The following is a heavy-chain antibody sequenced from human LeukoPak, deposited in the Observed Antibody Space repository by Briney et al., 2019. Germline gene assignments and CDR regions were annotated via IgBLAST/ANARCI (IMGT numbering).Heavy chain of an antibody. V-gene: IGHV3-7*01. J-gene: IGHJ4*02. CDR1: GFTFSSHW. CDR3: ARGKTSSYRSMGY. Sequence: HPGGSLRLSCAASGFTFSSHWMSWVRQAPGKGLEWVANLNQDASEKYYVDSVKGRFTISRDNAKNSLYLQMNSLRAEDTAVYYCARGKTSSYRSMGYWGQGTLVTVSS. D-gene: IGHD2/OR15-2a*01. CDR2: LNQDASEK.